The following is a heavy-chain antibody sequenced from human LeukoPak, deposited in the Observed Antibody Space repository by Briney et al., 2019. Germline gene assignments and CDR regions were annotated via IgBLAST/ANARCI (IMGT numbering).Heavy chain of an antibody. V-gene: IGHV4-59*01. CDR2: IYYSGST. CDR3: ARGPYYDTLTGYYPFDY. D-gene: IGHD3-9*01. Sequence: SETLSLTCTVSGGSISSYYWSWIRQPPGKGLEWIGYIYYSGSTNYNPSLESRVTISVDTSKNQFSLKLSSVTAADTAVYYCARGPYYDTLTGYYPFDYWGQGTLVTVSS. J-gene: IGHJ4*02. CDR1: GGSISSYY.